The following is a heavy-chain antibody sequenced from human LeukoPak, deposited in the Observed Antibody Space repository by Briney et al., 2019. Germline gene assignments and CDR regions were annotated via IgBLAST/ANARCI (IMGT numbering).Heavy chain of an antibody. Sequence: GGSLRLSCAASGFTFSSYWMHWVRQAPGKGLVWVSRINSDGSSTSYAGSVKGRFTISRDNAKNTLYLQMKSLRAEDTAVYYCARRGAVTYAFDIWGQGTMVTVSS. CDR1: GFTFSSYW. D-gene: IGHD4-17*01. J-gene: IGHJ3*02. V-gene: IGHV3-74*01. CDR2: INSDGSST. CDR3: ARRGAVTYAFDI.